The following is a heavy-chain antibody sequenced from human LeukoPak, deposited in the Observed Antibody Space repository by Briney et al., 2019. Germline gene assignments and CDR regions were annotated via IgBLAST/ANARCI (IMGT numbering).Heavy chain of an antibody. Sequence: SETLSLTCAVYGGSFSGYYWSWIRQPPGKGLEWIGEINHSGSTNYNPSLKSRVTISVDTSKNQFSLKPSSVTAADTAVYYCARRRVGATRDFDYWGQGTLVTVSS. J-gene: IGHJ4*02. CDR2: INHSGST. CDR3: ARRRVGATRDFDY. V-gene: IGHV4-34*01. CDR1: GGSFSGYY. D-gene: IGHD1-26*01.